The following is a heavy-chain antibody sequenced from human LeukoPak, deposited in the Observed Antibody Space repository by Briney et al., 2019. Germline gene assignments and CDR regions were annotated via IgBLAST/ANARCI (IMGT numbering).Heavy chain of an antibody. CDR2: IYYSGST. Sequence: SETLSLTCTGSGGSISSYYWSWIRQPPGKGLEWIGYIYYSGSTNYNPSLKSRVTISVDTSKNQFSLKLSSVTAADTAVYYCARDGGLRLGRSYNWFDPWGQGTLVTVSS. CDR1: GGSISSYY. V-gene: IGHV4-59*01. CDR3: ARDGGLRLGRSYNWFDP. D-gene: IGHD5-12*01. J-gene: IGHJ5*02.